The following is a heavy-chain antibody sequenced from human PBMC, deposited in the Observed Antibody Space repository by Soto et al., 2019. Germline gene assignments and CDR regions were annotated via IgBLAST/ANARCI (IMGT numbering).Heavy chain of an antibody. CDR2: ISSDGSKQ. Sequence: QVQLVDSGGGVVQPGGSLRLSCAAAGFTFTTYGMHWVRQAPGKGLEWVAVISSDGSKQYYTDSVKGRFTISRDNSKKTLYLQMNSLRAEDTAIYYCAKDGVGGAGQLWLVRFPDYWGQGTQVTVSS. CDR1: GFTFTTYG. V-gene: IGHV3-30*18. J-gene: IGHJ4*02. CDR3: AKDGVGGAGQLWLVRFPDY. D-gene: IGHD1-1*01.